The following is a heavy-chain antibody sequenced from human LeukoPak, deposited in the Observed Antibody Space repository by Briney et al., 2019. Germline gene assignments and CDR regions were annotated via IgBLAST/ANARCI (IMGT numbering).Heavy chain of an antibody. CDR2: ISSRGRGGST. D-gene: IGHD3-22*01. V-gene: IGHV3-23*01. CDR3: AKVPNYCDTTTYYG. Sequence: GGSLRLSCAASGFTFSDYAMSWVRQAAGRGLEWVSAISSRGRGGSTYYADSVKGRYTISRDTPKNTLYLQMSTLRVEDTAVYYCAKVPNYCDTTTYYGWGQGTLVTVSS. CDR1: GFTFSDYA. J-gene: IGHJ4*02.